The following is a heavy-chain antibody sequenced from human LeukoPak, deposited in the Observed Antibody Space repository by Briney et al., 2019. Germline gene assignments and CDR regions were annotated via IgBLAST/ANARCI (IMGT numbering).Heavy chain of an antibody. Sequence: PGGSLRLSCAASGFTFTSFGMSWVRQAPGKGLEWVSGISGSGGSTYYADSVKGRFTISRDNSKNTLYLQMNSLRAEDTAVYYCAKDRSGTYYSYFDYWGQGTLVTVSS. CDR3: AKDRSGTYYSYFDY. CDR1: GFTFTSFG. CDR2: ISGSGGST. J-gene: IGHJ4*02. D-gene: IGHD1-26*01. V-gene: IGHV3-23*01.